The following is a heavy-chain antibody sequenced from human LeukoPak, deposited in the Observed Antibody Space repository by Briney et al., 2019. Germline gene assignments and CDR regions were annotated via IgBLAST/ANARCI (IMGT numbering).Heavy chain of an antibody. D-gene: IGHD4-17*01. CDR3: ARERSFHGDYVEYFDY. J-gene: IGHJ4*02. CDR1: GFTFSSYS. Sequence: PGGSLRLSCAASGFTFSSYSMNWVRQAPGKGLEWVSSISSSSSYIYYADSVKGRFTISRDNAKNSLYPQMNSLRAEDTAVYYCARERSFHGDYVEYFDYWGQGTLVTVSS. V-gene: IGHV3-21*01. CDR2: ISSSSSYI.